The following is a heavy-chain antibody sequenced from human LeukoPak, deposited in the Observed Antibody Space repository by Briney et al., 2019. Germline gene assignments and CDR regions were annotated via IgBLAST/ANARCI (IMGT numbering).Heavy chain of an antibody. CDR3: ARNTCYYDSSSYYYCRGAFDI. CDR2: IYYSGST. J-gene: IGHJ3*02. Sequence: MASETLSLTCTVSAGSISSSSYYWGWIRQPPGKGLEWIGSIYYSGSTYYNPSLKSRVTISVDTSKNQFSLKLSSVTAADTAVYANARNTCYYDSSSYYYCRGAFDIWGQGTMVTVSS. CDR1: AGSISSSSYY. V-gene: IGHV4-39*01. D-gene: IGHD3-22*01.